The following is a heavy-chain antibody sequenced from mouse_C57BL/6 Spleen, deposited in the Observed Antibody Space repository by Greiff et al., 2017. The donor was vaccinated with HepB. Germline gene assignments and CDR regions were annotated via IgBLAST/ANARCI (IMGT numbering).Heavy chain of an antibody. CDR3: AGAQIYSGGVGIAMDY. Sequence: VQLKQSGPELVKPGASVKISCKASGYSFTDYNMNWVKQSHGKGLEWIGVINPNYGTTSYNQKFKGKATLTVDQSSSTAYMQLTSLTSEDSAVYYGAGAQIYSGGVGIAMDYWGQGTSVTVSS. CDR2: INPNYGTT. D-gene: IGHD2-1*01. V-gene: IGHV1-39*01. CDR1: GYSFTDYN. J-gene: IGHJ4*01.